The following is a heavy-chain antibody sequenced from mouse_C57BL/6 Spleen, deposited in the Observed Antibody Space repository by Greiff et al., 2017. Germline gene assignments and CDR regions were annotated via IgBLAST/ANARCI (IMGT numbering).Heavy chain of an antibody. V-gene: IGHV1-15*01. CDR3: TGSGYDGFDY. D-gene: IGHD2-2*01. Sequence: VQLQQSGAELVRPGASVTLSCKASGYTFTDYEMHWVKQTPVHGLEWIGAIDPETGGTAYNQKFKGKAILTADKSSSTAYMELRSLTSEDSAVYYCTGSGYDGFDYWGQGTTLTVSS. CDR1: GYTFTDYE. CDR2: IDPETGGT. J-gene: IGHJ2*01.